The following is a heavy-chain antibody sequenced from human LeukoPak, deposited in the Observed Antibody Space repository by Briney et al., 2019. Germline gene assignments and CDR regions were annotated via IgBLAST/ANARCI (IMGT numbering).Heavy chain of an antibody. J-gene: IGHJ4*02. CDR2: FYSDGS. CDR1: GGSISSTNYY. D-gene: IGHD3-10*01. V-gene: IGHV4-39*01. CDR3: ARHYYAGSGTYRPFDY. Sequence: SETLSLTCTVSGGSISSTNYYWGWVRQPPGKGGEWVGSFYSDGSYSHPSLHSPLAMSVHPSNHPFSLILRSVTATDTAVYYCARHYYAGSGTYRPFDYWGQGTLVTVAS.